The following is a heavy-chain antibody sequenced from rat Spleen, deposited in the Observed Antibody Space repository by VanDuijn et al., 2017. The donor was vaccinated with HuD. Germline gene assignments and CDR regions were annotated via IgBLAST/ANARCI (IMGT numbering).Heavy chain of an antibody. CDR1: GFTFSNYG. J-gene: IGHJ2*01. V-gene: IGHV5S14*01. CDR2: ISTGGGYT. CDR3: ARHPISTVSYYFDY. Sequence: EVQLVESGGGLVQPGRSLKLSCVVSGFTFSNYGMAWVRQTPTKGLEWVASISTGGGYTYYRDSVKGRFTISRDNAKNNQYLQMDSLRSEDTATYYCARHPISTVSYYFDYWGQVVTVTVSS. D-gene: IGHD1-1*01.